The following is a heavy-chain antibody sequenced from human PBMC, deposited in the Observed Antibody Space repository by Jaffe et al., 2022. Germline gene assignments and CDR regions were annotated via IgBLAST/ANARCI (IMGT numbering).Heavy chain of an antibody. D-gene: IGHD1-1*01. CDR1: GGSISSGSYY. V-gene: IGHV4-61*02. CDR2: IYTSGST. Sequence: QVQLQESGPGLVKPSQTLSLTCTVSGGSISSGSYYWSWIRQPAGKGLEWIGRIYTSGSTNYNPSLKSRVTISVDTSKNQFSLKLSSVTAADTAVYYCARDSLGLVHHFSADGRLEDWGQGTLVTVSS. CDR3: ARDSLGLVHHFSADGRLED. J-gene: IGHJ4*02.